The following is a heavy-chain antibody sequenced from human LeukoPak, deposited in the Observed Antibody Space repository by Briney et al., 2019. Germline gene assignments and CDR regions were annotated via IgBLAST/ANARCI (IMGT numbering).Heavy chain of an antibody. V-gene: IGHV4-59*08. CDR1: GGSFSSYY. CDR2: IFLGETT. Sequence: PSETLSLTCTVSGGSFSSYYWSWIRQPPGKGLEWVASIFLGETTYYNPPLKTRLTISVDTSKNQFSLKLNSVTAADTAVYYCGSNWSDFDYWGQGILVTVSS. CDR3: GSNWSDFDY. D-gene: IGHD1-1*01. J-gene: IGHJ4*02.